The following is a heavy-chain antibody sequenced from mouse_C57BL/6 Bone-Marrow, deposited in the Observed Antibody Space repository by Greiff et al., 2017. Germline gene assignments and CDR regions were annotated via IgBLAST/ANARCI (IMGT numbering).Heavy chain of an antibody. D-gene: IGHD1-1*01. CDR3: TSYYYGSSHGFAY. J-gene: IGHJ3*01. V-gene: IGHV14-1*01. CDR2: IDPEDGDT. CDR1: GFNIKDYY. Sequence: VQLRESGAELVRPGASVKLSCTASGFNIKDYYMHWVKQRPEQGLEWIGRIDPEDGDTEYAPKFQGKATMTAEQSSNTAYLQRSSLTSEDTAVYYCTSYYYGSSHGFAYWGQGTLVTVSA.